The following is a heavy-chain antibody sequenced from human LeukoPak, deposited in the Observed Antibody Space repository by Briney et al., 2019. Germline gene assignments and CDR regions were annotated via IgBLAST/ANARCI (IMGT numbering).Heavy chain of an antibody. CDR1: GFTFSNAW. Sequence: GGSLRLSCAASGFTFSNAWMSWVRQAPGKGLEWVGCIKSKTDGGTKDYAATVKCRFTISRADSKNTLYLQMNSLKTEDTAVYYCTTQADCSSTSCYGMDVWGQGTTVTVSS. J-gene: IGHJ6*02. V-gene: IGHV3-15*01. CDR3: TTQADCSSTSCYGMDV. D-gene: IGHD2-2*01. CDR2: IKSKTDGGTK.